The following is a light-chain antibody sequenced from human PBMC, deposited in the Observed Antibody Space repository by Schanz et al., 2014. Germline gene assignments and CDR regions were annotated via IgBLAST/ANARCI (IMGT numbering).Light chain of an antibody. J-gene: IGLJ1*01. CDR1: SGDVGAYNY. CDR3: SSYRRTATVAV. Sequence: QSALTQPASVSGSPGQSITISCTGTSGDVGAYNYVSWYQHHPGKAPKLMIFDVSHRPSGVSNRFSGSKSGNTASLTISGLQAEDEADYYCSSYRRTATVAVFGTGTKVTVL. V-gene: IGLV2-14*03. CDR2: DVS.